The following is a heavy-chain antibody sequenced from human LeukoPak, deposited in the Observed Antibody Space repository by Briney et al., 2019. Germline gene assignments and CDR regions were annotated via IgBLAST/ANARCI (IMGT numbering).Heavy chain of an antibody. D-gene: IGHD6-13*01. CDR2: ISGSGGST. CDR3: AKDGAAAGNFDY. V-gene: IGHV3-23*01. Sequence: GGSLRLSCAASGFTFSSYAMSWVRQAPGKGLEWVSAISGSGGSTCYADSVKGRFTISRDNSKNTLYLQMNSLRAEDTAVYYCAKDGAAAGNFDYWGQGTLVTVSS. CDR1: GFTFSSYA. J-gene: IGHJ4*02.